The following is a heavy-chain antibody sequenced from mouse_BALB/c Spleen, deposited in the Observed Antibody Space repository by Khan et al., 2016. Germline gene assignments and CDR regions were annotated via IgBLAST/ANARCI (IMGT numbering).Heavy chain of an antibody. CDR3: ERLEGSWFDY. CDR1: GYSITSDYA. Sequence: EVQLQESGPGLVKPSQSLSLTCTVTGYSITSDYAWNWIRQFPGNKLEWMGYINFSGSTSYNPSLKSRISITRDTSKNQFFLQLNSVTTEDSATSYGERLEGSWFDYWGQGTLVTVSA. J-gene: IGHJ3*01. V-gene: IGHV3-2*02. CDR2: INFSGST.